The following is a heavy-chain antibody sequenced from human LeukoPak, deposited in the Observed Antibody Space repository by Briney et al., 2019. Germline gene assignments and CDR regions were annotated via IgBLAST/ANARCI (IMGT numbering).Heavy chain of an antibody. CDR2: IWYDGSNK. Sequence: GGSLRLSCAASGFNFRSSGMHGVRQAPGKGLEWVAVIWYDGSNKYYADSVKGRFTISRDNSENTLYLQMNSLRAEDTAVYYCARDQNHYFDYWGQGTLVTVSS. CDR3: ARDQNHYFDY. CDR1: GFNFRSSG. J-gene: IGHJ4*02. D-gene: IGHD2/OR15-2a*01. V-gene: IGHV3-33*08.